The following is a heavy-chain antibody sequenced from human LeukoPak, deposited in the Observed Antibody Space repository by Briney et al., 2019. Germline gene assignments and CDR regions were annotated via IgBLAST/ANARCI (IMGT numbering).Heavy chain of an antibody. V-gene: IGHV1-8*01. CDR1: GYTFTSYD. Sequence: ASVTVSCKASGYTFTSYDINWVRQATGQGLEWMGWMNPNSGNTGYAQKFQGRVTMTRNTSISTGYMELSSLRSEDTAVYYCVRRMRVYSSSWYGEYYFDYWGQGTLVTVSS. J-gene: IGHJ4*02. CDR2: MNPNSGNT. CDR3: VRRMRVYSSSWYGEYYFDY. D-gene: IGHD6-13*01.